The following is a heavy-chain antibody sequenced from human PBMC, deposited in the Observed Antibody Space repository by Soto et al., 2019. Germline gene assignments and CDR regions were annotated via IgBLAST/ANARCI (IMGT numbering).Heavy chain of an antibody. Sequence: GGSLRLSCAASGFAFSSYAMNWVRQTQEKGLEWVSSISSTSSYTHYSDSVKGRFTISRDNANNSLFLQMNSLRAEDTATYYCARDLALAGNYWGQGVLVTVSS. V-gene: IGHV3-21*01. CDR3: ARDLALAGNY. CDR1: GFAFSSYA. J-gene: IGHJ4*02. CDR2: ISSTSSYT. D-gene: IGHD6-19*01.